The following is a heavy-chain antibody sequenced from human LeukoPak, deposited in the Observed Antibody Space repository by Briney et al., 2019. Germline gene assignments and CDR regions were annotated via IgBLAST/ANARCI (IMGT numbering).Heavy chain of an antibody. CDR2: INHSGST. V-gene: IGHV4-34*01. J-gene: IGHJ4*02. CDR3: ARSAPYSIPGLLRRVYFDY. D-gene: IGHD6-13*01. CDR1: GGSFSGYY. Sequence: PSETLSLTCAVYGGSFSGYYWSWIRQPPGKGLEWIGEINHSGSTNYNPSLKSRVTISVDTSKNQFSLKLSSVTAADTAVYYCARSAPYSIPGLLRRVYFDYWGQGTLVTVSS.